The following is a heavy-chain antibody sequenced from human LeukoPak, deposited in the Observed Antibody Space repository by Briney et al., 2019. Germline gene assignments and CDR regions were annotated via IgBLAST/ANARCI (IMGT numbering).Heavy chain of an antibody. J-gene: IGHJ5*02. CDR2: IYPGDSDT. D-gene: IGHD6-6*01. V-gene: IGHV5-51*01. CDR1: GYSFTSYW. Sequence: GESLKISCKGSGYSFTSYWIGWVRQMPGKGLEWMGIIYPGDSDTRYSPSFQGQVTISADKSISTAYLQWSSLKASDTAMYYCARWPLEYSSSREDFWFDPWGQGTLVTVSS. CDR3: ARWPLEYSSSREDFWFDP.